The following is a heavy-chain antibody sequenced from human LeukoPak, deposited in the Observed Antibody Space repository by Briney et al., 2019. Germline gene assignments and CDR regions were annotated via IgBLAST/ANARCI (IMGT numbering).Heavy chain of an antibody. CDR3: ARDGYNYLDY. CDR2: IYYSGST. Sequence: SETLSLTCTVSGGSISGYYWSWIRQPPGKGLEWLGYIYYSGSTYYNPSLKSRVTMSVDMSRNQFSLNLSSVTAADTAVYYCARDGYNYLDYWGQGTLVTVSS. D-gene: IGHD5-24*01. J-gene: IGHJ4*02. V-gene: IGHV4-59*01. CDR1: GGSISGYY.